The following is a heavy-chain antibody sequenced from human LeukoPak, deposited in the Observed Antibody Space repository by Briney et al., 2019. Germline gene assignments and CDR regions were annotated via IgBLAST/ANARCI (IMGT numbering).Heavy chain of an antibody. J-gene: IGHJ4*02. CDR1: GFTISSFE. D-gene: IGHD6-19*01. V-gene: IGHV3-48*03. Sequence: PGGSLRLSCAASGFTISSFEMNWVRQAPGKGLEWVSYISSDGTTIHYADSVKGRFTISRDNAKNSLYLQMNSLRAEDTAVYYCARDGTPHYSSGWLFFDFWGQGILVTVSS. CDR2: ISSDGTTI. CDR3: ARDGTPHYSSGWLFFDF.